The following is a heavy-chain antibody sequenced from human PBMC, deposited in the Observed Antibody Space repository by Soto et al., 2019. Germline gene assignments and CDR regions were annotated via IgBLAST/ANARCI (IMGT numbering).Heavy chain of an antibody. CDR2: MSPNSGRT. J-gene: IGHJ4*02. CDR3: ARGKRYTSDY. CDR1: GYTFSNYD. D-gene: IGHD2-2*02. V-gene: IGHV1-8*01. Sequence: QVQLVQSGAEVKKPGASVKVSCKASGYTFSNYDINWVRQATGQGLEWMGWMSPNSGRTGYAQKFQGRVTMTRNTSSGTAYMELSSLRSEDTAVYYCARGKRYTSDYWGQGTLVAVSS.